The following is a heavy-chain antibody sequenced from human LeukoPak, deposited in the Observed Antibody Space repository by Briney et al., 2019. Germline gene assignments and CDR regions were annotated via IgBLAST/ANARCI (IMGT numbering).Heavy chain of an antibody. J-gene: IGHJ4*02. Sequence: SETLSLTCAVSGVSFNDYYWSWVRQTPGKGLEWIGEINHSGYANDSPSLKSRVTLSIDTSRKQFSLNLRSVTVADTGIYYCTRMTTGHDYWGQGTLVTVSS. CDR3: TRMTTGHDY. D-gene: IGHD1-14*01. CDR2: INHSGYA. V-gene: IGHV4-34*01. CDR1: GVSFNDYY.